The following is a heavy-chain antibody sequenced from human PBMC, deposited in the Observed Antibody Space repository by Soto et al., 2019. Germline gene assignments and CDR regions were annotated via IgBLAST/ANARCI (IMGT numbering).Heavy chain of an antibody. CDR1: GFTFSNAW. J-gene: IGHJ4*02. V-gene: IGHV3-15*07. Sequence: KPGGSLRLSCAASGFTFSNAWMNWVRQAPGKGLEWVGRIKSKTDGGTTDYAAPVKGRFTISRDDSKNTLYLQMNSLKTEDTAVYYCTTDRSLLRFLEWLFNFDYWGQGTLVTVSS. CDR2: IKSKTDGGTT. D-gene: IGHD3-3*01. CDR3: TTDRSLLRFLEWLFNFDY.